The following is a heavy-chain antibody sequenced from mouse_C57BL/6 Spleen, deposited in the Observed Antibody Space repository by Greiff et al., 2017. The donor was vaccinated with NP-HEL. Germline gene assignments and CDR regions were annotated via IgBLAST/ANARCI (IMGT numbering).Heavy chain of an antibody. V-gene: IGHV3-6*01. Sequence: EVKLQESGPGLVKPSQSLSLTCSVTGYSITSGYYWNWIRQFPGNKLEWMGYISYDGSNNYNPSLKNRISITRDTSKNQFFLKLNSVTTEDTATYYCARGSSGYVCAMDYWGQGTSVTVSS. J-gene: IGHJ4*01. CDR1: GYSITSGYY. D-gene: IGHD3-2*02. CDR3: ARGSSGYVCAMDY. CDR2: ISYDGSN.